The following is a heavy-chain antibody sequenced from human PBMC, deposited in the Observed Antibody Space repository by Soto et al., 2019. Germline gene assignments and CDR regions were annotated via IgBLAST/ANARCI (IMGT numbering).Heavy chain of an antibody. V-gene: IGHV4-4*07. CDR3: VRAAMPKAHFDS. CDR1: GGSIRGYY. D-gene: IGHD2-2*01. CDR2: MHTSGST. J-gene: IGHJ4*02. Sequence: QVQLQESGPGLVKPSETLSLTCTVSGGSIRGYYWSWIRQSAGMGLEWIGHMHTSGSTNYNPPLMSQVTFSVDISKIQIALKLTSVTAADTALYYCVRAAMPKAHFDSWGQGALVTVSS.